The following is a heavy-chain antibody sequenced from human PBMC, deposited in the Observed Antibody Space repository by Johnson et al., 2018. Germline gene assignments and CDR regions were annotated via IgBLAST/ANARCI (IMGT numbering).Heavy chain of an antibody. CDR1: GFTFSSYG. D-gene: IGHD3-22*01. J-gene: IGHJ3*02. CDR2: IWYDGSNK. CDR3: ARDWELRGYYDAFDI. Sequence: QVQLVQSGGGVVQPGRSLRLSCAASGFTFSSYGMHWVRQAPGKGLEWVAVIWYDGSNKYYADSVKGRFTISRDNSKNTLYLQMNSLRVEDTAVYYCARDWELRGYYDAFDIWGQGTMVTVSS. V-gene: IGHV3-33*01.